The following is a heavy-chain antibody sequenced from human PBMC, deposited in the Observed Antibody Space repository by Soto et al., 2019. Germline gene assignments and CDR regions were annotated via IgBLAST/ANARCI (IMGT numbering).Heavy chain of an antibody. CDR1: GLTFSTYG. CDR3: AQHVFDGISNSDY. Sequence: GESLRLSCTTSGLTFSTYGMHWVRQAPGKGLEWVAVISFDRNNKNHADAVKVRITISTDNTKNTLYLQMNSLRHADAALYFSAQHVFDGISNSDYWGQGTLVTVSS. D-gene: IGHD1-20*01. J-gene: IGHJ4*02. V-gene: IGHV3-30*18. CDR2: ISFDRNNK.